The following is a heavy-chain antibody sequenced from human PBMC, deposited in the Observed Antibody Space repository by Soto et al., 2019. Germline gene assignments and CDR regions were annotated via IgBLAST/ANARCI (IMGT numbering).Heavy chain of an antibody. D-gene: IGHD3-16*01. CDR3: ARDWGPHYYYYYGMDV. V-gene: IGHV4-59*01. CDR1: GGSISSYY. J-gene: IGHJ6*02. Sequence: SETLSLTCTVSGGSISSYYWSWIWQPPGKGLEWIGYIYYSGITNYNPSLKSRVTISVDTSKNQFSLKLSSVTAADTAVYYCARDWGPHYYYYYGMDVWGQGTTVTVSS. CDR2: IYYSGIT.